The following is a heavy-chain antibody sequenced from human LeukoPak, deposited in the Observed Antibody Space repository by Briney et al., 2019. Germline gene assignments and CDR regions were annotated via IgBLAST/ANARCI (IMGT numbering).Heavy chain of an antibody. J-gene: IGHJ4*02. D-gene: IGHD5-12*01. V-gene: IGHV4-59*01. Sequence: SETLSLTCTVSGGSISGFYWSWIRQPPGKGLEWSGYIYYSGSTNYNPSLKSRVTISVDTSKNQFSLKLSSVTAADTAVYYCARLTRGIVATLFDYWGQGTLVTVSS. CDR3: ARLTRGIVATLFDY. CDR2: IYYSGST. CDR1: GGSISGFY.